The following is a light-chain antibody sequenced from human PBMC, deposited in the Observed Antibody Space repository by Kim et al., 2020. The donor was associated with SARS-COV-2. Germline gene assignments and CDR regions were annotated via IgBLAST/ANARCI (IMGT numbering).Light chain of an antibody. CDR1: SLRSYY. CDR2: GKN. V-gene: IGLV3-19*01. J-gene: IGLJ3*02. Sequence: SSELTQDPAVSVALGQTVRITCQGDSLRSYYASWYQQKPGQAPVLVIYGKNNRPSGIPDRFSGSSSGNTASLTITGAQAEDEADYYCNPRDSSGNHLVFG. CDR3: NPRDSSGNHLV.